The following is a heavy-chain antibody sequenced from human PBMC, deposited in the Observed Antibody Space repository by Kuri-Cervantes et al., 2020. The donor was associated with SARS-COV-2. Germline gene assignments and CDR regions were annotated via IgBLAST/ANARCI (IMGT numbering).Heavy chain of an antibody. CDR3: TTLLNWFDP. Sequence: GESLKISCEAPGFTFSSSAIHWVRQASGKGLEWVGRIRSKANNFATAYAAPVKGRFTISSDDSKNTTYLQMNSLKAEDTAVYYCTTLLNWFDPWGQGILVTVSS. J-gene: IGHJ5*02. CDR1: GFTFSSSA. CDR2: IRSKANNFAT. V-gene: IGHV3-73*01. D-gene: IGHD1-26*01.